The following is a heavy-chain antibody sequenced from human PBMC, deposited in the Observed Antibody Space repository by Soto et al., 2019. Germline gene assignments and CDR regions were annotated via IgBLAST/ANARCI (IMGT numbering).Heavy chain of an antibody. Sequence: PSQTLSLTCAISGDSVSSNRATWNWFRQSPSRGLEWLGRTYYRSKWYHDYAVSLNGRGTINPDTSQNQFSLHLTSVTPEDTLEYYYGSGSYSYYFDYWGQGTLVTVSS. V-gene: IGHV6-1*01. D-gene: IGHD3-10*01. J-gene: IGHJ4*02. CDR1: GDSVSSNRAT. CDR2: TYYRSKWYH. CDR3: GSGSYSYYFDY.